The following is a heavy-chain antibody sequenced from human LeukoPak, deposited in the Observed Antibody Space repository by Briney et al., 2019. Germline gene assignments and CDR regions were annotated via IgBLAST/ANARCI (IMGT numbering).Heavy chain of an antibody. D-gene: IGHD3-9*01. CDR3: AKSNAKYYDILTGYYDY. Sequence: GRSLRLSCAASGFTFSSYAMHWVRQAPGKGLEWVAVISYDGSNKYYADSVKGRFTISRDNSKNTLYLQMNSLRAEDTALYYCAKSNAKYYDILTGYYDYWGQGTLVTVSS. J-gene: IGHJ4*02. CDR2: ISYDGSNK. CDR1: GFTFSSYA. V-gene: IGHV3-30*04.